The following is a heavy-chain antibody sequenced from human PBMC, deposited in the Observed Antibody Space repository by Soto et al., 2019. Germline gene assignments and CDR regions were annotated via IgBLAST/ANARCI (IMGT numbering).Heavy chain of an antibody. D-gene: IGHD6-13*01. CDR2: IYPGDHET. J-gene: IGHJ4*02. CDR3: ARSPRSSPYFDY. V-gene: IGHV5-51*01. CDR1: GYTFSNFW. Sequence: PGESLKISCQSSGYTFSNFWIGWVRQLPGTGLEWMGIIYPGDHETRYSPSFHGKVTISADRSINTAYLQWNSLEASDTAFYFCARSPRSSPYFDYWGQGALVTVSS.